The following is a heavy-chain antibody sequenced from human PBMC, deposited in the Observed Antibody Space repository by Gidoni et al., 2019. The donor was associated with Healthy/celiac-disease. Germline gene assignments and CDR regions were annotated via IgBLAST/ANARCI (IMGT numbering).Heavy chain of an antibody. V-gene: IGHV1-18*01. CDR1: GYTFTSYG. D-gene: IGHD3-22*01. J-gene: IGHJ3*02. Sequence: QVQLVQSGAEVKKPGASVKVSCKASGYTFTSYGISWVRQAPGQGLEWMGWSSAYNGNTNYAQKLQGRVTMTTDTSTSTAYMELRSLRSDDTAVYYCARDRGDYYDSSAHDAFDIWGQGTMVTVSS. CDR2: SSAYNGNT. CDR3: ARDRGDYYDSSAHDAFDI.